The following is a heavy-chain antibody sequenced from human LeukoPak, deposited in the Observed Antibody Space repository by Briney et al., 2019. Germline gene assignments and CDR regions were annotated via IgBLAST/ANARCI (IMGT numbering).Heavy chain of an antibody. D-gene: IGHD6-6*01. V-gene: IGHV4-61*02. CDR2: IYASGST. J-gene: IGHJ6*03. CDR3: ARAPRRYSSSSGGLYYYYMDV. Sequence: PSETLSLTCTASGGSISSGSYYWSWIRQPAGKGLECIGRIYASGSTNYNPSLKSRVTISVDTSKNQFSLNLSSVSAADTAVYYCARAPRRYSSSSGGLYYYYMDVWGKGTTVTVSS. CDR1: GGSISSGSYY.